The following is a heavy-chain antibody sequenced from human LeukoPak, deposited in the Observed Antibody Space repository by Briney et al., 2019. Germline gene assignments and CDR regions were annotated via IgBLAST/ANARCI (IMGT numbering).Heavy chain of an antibody. Sequence: GASVTVSFTASGYTFTVYYMHWVRQAPGQGLEWMGRINPNSGGTNYAQKFQGRVTMTRDTSISTAYMELSRLRSDDTAVYYCARVVYYGSGSYADYWGQGTLVTVSS. V-gene: IGHV1-2*06. CDR2: INPNSGGT. J-gene: IGHJ4*02. D-gene: IGHD3-10*01. CDR3: ARVVYYGSGSYADY. CDR1: GYTFTVYY.